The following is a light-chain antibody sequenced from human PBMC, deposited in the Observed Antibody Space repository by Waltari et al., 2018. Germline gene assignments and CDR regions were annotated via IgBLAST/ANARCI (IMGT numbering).Light chain of an antibody. J-gene: IGLJ3*02. Sequence: SYELTQPPSVSVSPGQTASITCPGDAFPKQYAYWYQQKPGQAPVLLIYKDSQRPSGIPEGFSAASSATTVTLTISGVQAEDEADYYCQSADSSSMYWVFGGGTKLTVL. CDR1: AFPKQY. V-gene: IGLV3-25*03. CDR2: KDS. CDR3: QSADSSSMYWV.